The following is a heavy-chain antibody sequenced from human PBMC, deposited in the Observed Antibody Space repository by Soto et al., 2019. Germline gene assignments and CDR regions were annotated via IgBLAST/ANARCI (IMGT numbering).Heavy chain of an antibody. J-gene: IGHJ5*02. CDR3: ARTDIVTTTWFDP. Sequence: QVHLQQWGAGLLKPSETLSLTCAVYGESFIGYYWTWIRQSPGKGLEWIGEINHGGSTNYNASLKRRVTISIDASKNQLSLKLTSVTAADASVYYCARTDIVTTTWFDPWGQGTLVTVSS. V-gene: IGHV4-34*01. D-gene: IGHD5-12*01. CDR1: GESFIGYY. CDR2: INHGGST.